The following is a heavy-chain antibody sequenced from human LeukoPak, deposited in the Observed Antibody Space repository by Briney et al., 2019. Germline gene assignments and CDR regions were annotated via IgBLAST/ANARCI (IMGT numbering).Heavy chain of an antibody. J-gene: IGHJ4*02. CDR3: AKDVLVYGSGSYFHY. CDR2: FYSGGST. CDR1: GFTVSSNY. V-gene: IGHV3-66*02. Sequence: GGSLRLSCAASGFTVSSNYMSWVRQAPGKGLEWVSVFYSGGSTYYADSVKGRFTISRDNSKNTLYLQMNSLRAEDTAVYYCAKDVLVYGSGSYFHYWGQGTLVTVSS. D-gene: IGHD3-10*01.